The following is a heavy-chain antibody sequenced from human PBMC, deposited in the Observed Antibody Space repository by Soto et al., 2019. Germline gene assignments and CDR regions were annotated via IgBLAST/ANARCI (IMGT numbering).Heavy chain of an antibody. CDR1: GFTFSNYA. V-gene: IGHV3-33*01. CDR2: TYYDGNNK. Sequence: QVQLVESGGGVVQPGRSLRLSCAASGFTFSNYAMNWVRQAPGKGLEWVALTYYDGNNKYYADSVKGRFTISRDNSRNTMYLQMNSLRAEDTAVYYCARRTASGSSGVYAMDVWGQGTMVTVSS. CDR3: ARRTASGSSGVYAMDV. J-gene: IGHJ6*02. D-gene: IGHD3-22*01.